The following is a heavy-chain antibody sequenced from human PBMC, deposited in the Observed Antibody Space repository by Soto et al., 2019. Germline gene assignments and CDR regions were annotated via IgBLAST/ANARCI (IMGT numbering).Heavy chain of an antibody. J-gene: IGHJ6*02. CDR1: GGSISSSSYY. CDR2: LNYSGST. D-gene: IGHD3-10*01. V-gene: IGHV4-39*01. Sequence: QLQLQESGPVLVKPSETLSLTCTVSGGSISSSSYYWGWIRRPPGKGLQWIGILNYSGSTYYNPSRKSRVPMAVDTSKHQFCLNLSSVAAAYTAVYYCESISERYYYGSGCYMAYYYGMDVWGQGTTVTVSS. CDR3: ESISERYYYGSGCYMAYYYGMDV.